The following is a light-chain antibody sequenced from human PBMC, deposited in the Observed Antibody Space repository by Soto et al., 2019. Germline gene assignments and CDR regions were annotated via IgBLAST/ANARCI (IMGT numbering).Light chain of an antibody. J-gene: IGLJ3*02. CDR1: SSDVGGYNF. Sequence: QSVLTQPPSASGSPGQSVTISCTGTSSDVGGYNFVSWYQQHPGKAPKLMVYEVSRRPSGVPDRFSGSKSANTASLTVSGLQAEDEADYYCSSYAGNSNLVFGGGTKLPS. CDR2: EVS. V-gene: IGLV2-8*01. CDR3: SSYAGNSNLV.